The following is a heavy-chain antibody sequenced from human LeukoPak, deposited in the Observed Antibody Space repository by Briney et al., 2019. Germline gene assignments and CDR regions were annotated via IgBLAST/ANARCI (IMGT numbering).Heavy chain of an antibody. CDR2: IYYSGST. D-gene: IGHD3-10*01. V-gene: IGHV4-39*01. Sequence: SETLSLTCTVSGGSISSSSYYWGWIRQPPGKGLEWIGSIYYSGSTYYNPSLKSRVTISVDTSKNQFSLKLSSVTAADTAVYYCATGSYYNAGFEYWGQGTLVTVSS. CDR3: ATGSYYNAGFEY. CDR1: GGSISSSSYY. J-gene: IGHJ4*02.